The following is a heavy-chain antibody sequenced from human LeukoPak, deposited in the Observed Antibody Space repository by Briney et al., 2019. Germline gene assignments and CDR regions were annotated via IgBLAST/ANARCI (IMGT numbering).Heavy chain of an antibody. CDR3: ARIRDPTYYDFWSGYSGGYFDY. Sequence: SGPRLVNPTQTLTLTCTFSGFSRSTSGMCVSWIRQPPGKALEWLARIDWDDDKYYSTSLKTRLTISKDSSKNQVVLTMTNMDPVDTATYYCARIRDPTYYDFWSGYSGGYFDYWGQGTLVTVSS. CDR1: GFSRSTSGMC. D-gene: IGHD3-3*01. J-gene: IGHJ4*02. V-gene: IGHV2-70*11. CDR2: IDWDDDK.